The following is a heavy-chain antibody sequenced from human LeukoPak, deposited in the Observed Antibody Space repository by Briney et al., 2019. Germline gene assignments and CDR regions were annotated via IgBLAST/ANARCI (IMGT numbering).Heavy chain of an antibody. D-gene: IGHD1-20*01. J-gene: IGHJ4*02. Sequence: GASVKVSCKASGYTFTGYYMHWVRQAPGQGLEWMGWINPNSGGTNYAQKFQGRVTMTRDTSISTAYMELSSLRSEDTAVYYCARGLDNWNVYIFDYWGQGTLVTVSS. CDR2: INPNSGGT. V-gene: IGHV1-2*02. CDR1: GYTFTGYY. CDR3: ARGLDNWNVYIFDY.